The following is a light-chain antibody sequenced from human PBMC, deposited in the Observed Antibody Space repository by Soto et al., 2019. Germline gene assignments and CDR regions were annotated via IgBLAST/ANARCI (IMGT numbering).Light chain of an antibody. V-gene: IGLV2-14*01. Sequence: QSVLAQPASVSGSPGQSITISCTGTSSDVGHYNYVSWFQQHPGKVPKLLIYDVSSWPSGIPDRFSGSKSGNTASLTISGLQAEDEADYYCTSFTTSSTFVFGTGTKDTDL. J-gene: IGLJ1*01. CDR3: TSFTTSSTFV. CDR2: DVS. CDR1: SSDVGHYNY.